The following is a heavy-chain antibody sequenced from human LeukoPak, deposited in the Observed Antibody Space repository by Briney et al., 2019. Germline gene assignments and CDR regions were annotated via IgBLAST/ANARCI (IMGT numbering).Heavy chain of an antibody. CDR2: IWFDGSNR. Sequence: GGSLRLSCAASGFTFTPHAMHWVRQAPGMGLEWVAFIWFDGSNRYYADFVKGRFTIYKDNSENTLYLQMNSLRVEDTAVYYCLACYRSIGCYWGQGTLVTVSS. J-gene: IGHJ4*02. D-gene: IGHD2-2*01. CDR1: GFTFTPHA. V-gene: IGHV3-30*02. CDR3: LACYRSIGCY.